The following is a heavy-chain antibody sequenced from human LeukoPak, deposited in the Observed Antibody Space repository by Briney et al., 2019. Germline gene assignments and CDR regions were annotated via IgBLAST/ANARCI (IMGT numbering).Heavy chain of an antibody. CDR3: ARVMLRYFDWLPWYFDY. V-gene: IGHV3-7*01. Sequence: LGGSLRLSCAASGFTFSSYWMSWVRQAPGKGLEWVANIKQDGSEKYYVDSVKGRFTISRDNAKNSLYLQMNSLRAEDTAVYYCARVMLRYFDWLPWYFDYWGQGTLVTVSS. CDR2: IKQDGSEK. J-gene: IGHJ4*02. D-gene: IGHD3-9*01. CDR1: GFTFSSYW.